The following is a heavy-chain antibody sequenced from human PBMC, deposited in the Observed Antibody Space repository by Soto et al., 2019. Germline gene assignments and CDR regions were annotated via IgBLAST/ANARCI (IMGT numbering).Heavy chain of an antibody. CDR3: ARAGHIVVVPAASFDY. J-gene: IGHJ4*02. D-gene: IGHD2-2*01. CDR2: INHSGST. CDR1: GYSISSGYY. V-gene: IGHV4-38-2*01. Sequence: SETLSLTCAVSGYSISSGYYWGWIRQPPGKGLEWIGEINHSGSTNYNPSLKSRVTISVDTSKNQFSLKLSSVTAADTAVYYYARAGHIVVVPAASFDYWGQGTLVTVSS.